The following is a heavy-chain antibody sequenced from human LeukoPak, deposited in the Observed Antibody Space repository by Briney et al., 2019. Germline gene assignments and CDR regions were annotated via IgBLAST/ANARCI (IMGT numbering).Heavy chain of an antibody. D-gene: IGHD2/OR15-2a*01. CDR2: ISGSGGST. V-gene: IGHV3-23*01. J-gene: IGHJ4*02. CDR3: ARDVRFLNVLDY. CDR1: GFTFSSYA. Sequence: GGSLRLSCAASGFTFSSYAMSWVRQAPGKGLEWVSAISGSGGSTYYADSVKGRFTISRDNSKNTLYLQMNSLRAEDTAVYYCARDVRFLNVLDYWGQGTLVTVSS.